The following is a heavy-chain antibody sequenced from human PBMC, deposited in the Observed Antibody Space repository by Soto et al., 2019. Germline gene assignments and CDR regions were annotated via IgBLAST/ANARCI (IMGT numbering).Heavy chain of an antibody. CDR3: ARSLYGGSYLHFDY. V-gene: IGHV4-59*01. CDR1: GGSISSYY. Sequence: SETLALTCTVSGGSISSYYWTWIRQPPGKGLEWIGYIYYSGSTNYNPSLKSRVTISVDTSKHKFSLKLSSVTAADTAVYYCARSLYGGSYLHFDYWGQGTLVTVSS. D-gene: IGHD1-26*01. CDR2: IYYSGST. J-gene: IGHJ4*02.